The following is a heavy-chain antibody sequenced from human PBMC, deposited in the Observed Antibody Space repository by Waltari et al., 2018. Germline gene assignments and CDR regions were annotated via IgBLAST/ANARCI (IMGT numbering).Heavy chain of an antibody. D-gene: IGHD4-17*01. CDR2: IIPIFGTA. CDR3: ARDLTVTQH. Sequence: SWVRQAPGQGLEWMGRIIPIFGTANYAQKFQGRVTITADKSTSTAYMELSSLRSEDTAVYYCARDLTVTQHWGQGTLVTVSS. V-gene: IGHV1-69*06. J-gene: IGHJ1*01.